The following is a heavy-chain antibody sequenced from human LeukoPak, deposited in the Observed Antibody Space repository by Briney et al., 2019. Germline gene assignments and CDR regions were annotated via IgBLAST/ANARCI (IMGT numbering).Heavy chain of an antibody. CDR1: GFTFSSYA. Sequence: PGGSLRLSCAASGFTFSSYAMSWVRQAPGKGLEWVSVIYGGVNTVYADSVKGRFTISRDNSKNTLYLQMNSLRVEDTAVYYCAKSPKTGFFFDYWGKGTLVTVPS. J-gene: IGHJ4*02. V-gene: IGHV3-66*01. CDR3: AKSPKTGFFFDY. CDR2: IYGGVNT. D-gene: IGHD1-1*01.